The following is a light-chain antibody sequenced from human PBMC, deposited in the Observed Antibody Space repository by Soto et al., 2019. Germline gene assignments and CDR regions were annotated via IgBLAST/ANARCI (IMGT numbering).Light chain of an antibody. CDR2: DVS. CDR3: CSSISSSTYV. Sequence: QSVLTQPASVSGSPGQSIAISCTGTSSDIGGYNYVSWYQQHPGKAPNLIIYDVSNRPSGVSDRFSGSKSGNTASLTISGLQAEDETDYHCCSSISSSTYVFGTGTKVT. CDR1: SSDIGGYNY. J-gene: IGLJ1*01. V-gene: IGLV2-14*01.